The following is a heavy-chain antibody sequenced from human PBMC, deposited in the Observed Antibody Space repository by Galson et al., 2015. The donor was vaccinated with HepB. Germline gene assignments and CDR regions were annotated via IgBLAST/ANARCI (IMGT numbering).Heavy chain of an antibody. D-gene: IGHD6-6*01. CDR2: IDPSDSYT. Sequence: QSGAEVKKPGESLRISCKGSGYSFTSYWISWVRQMPGKGLEWMGRIDPSDSYTDYSPSFQGHVTISADKSISTAYLQWSSLKASDTAMYYCARHRTPYSSSSNYYYGMDVWGQGTTVTVSS. V-gene: IGHV5-10-1*01. CDR3: ARHRTPYSSSSNYYYGMDV. CDR1: GYSFTSYW. J-gene: IGHJ6*02.